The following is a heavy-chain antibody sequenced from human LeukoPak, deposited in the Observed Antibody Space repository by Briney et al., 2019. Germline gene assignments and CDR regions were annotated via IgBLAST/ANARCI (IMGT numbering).Heavy chain of an antibody. J-gene: IGHJ6*02. CDR3: ARGSRPNIVVVPAANYYGMDV. D-gene: IGHD2-2*01. CDR1: GGSFSGYY. CDR2: INHSGST. V-gene: IGHV4-34*01. Sequence: SETLSPTCAVYGGSFSGYYWSWIRQPPGKGLEWIGEINHSGSTNYNPSLKSRVTISVDTSKNQFSLKLSSVTAADTAVYYCARGSRPNIVVVPAANYYGMDVWGQGTTVTVSS.